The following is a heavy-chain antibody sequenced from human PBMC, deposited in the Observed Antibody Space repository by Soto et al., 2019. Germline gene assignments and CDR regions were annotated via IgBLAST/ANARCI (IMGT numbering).Heavy chain of an antibody. CDR1: GGTFSSYA. CDR3: ARGGEDIVLMVYRDYYYYYGMDV. Sequence: QVQLVQSGAEVKKPGSSVKVSCKASGGTFSSYAISWVRQAPGQGLEWMGGIIPIFGTANYAQKFQGRVTITADASTSTAYMVMSSLRSEDTAVYYCARGGEDIVLMVYRDYYYYYGMDVWGQGTTVTVSS. D-gene: IGHD2-8*01. V-gene: IGHV1-69*01. CDR2: IIPIFGTA. J-gene: IGHJ6*02.